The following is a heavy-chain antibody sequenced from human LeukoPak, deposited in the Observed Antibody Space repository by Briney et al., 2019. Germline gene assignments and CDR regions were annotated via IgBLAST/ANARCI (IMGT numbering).Heavy chain of an antibody. D-gene: IGHD1-14*01. V-gene: IGHV4-30-2*01. CDR3: ARFPTGPIFPFSN. J-gene: IGHJ4*02. CDR1: GGSISSGGYS. Sequence: KPSQTLSLTCAVSGGSISSGGYSWSWIRQPPGQGLEWIGYIYHSGSTYYNPSLKSRVTISVDRSKNQFSLKLSSVTAADTAVYYCARFPTGPIFPFSNWGQGTLVTVSS. CDR2: IYHSGST.